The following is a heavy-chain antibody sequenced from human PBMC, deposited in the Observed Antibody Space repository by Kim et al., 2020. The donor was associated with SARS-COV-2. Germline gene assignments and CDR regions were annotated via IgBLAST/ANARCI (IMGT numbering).Heavy chain of an antibody. CDR3: ARTSTVSDIVVVVAATRGWFDP. D-gene: IGHD2-15*01. Sequence: SETLSLTCTVSGGSISSSSYYWGWIRQPPGKGLEWIGSIYYSGSTYYNPSLKSRVTISVDTSKNQFSLKLSSVTAADTAVYYCARTSTVSDIVVVVAATRGWFDPWGQGTLVTVSS. V-gene: IGHV4-39*07. J-gene: IGHJ5*02. CDR1: GGSISSSSYY. CDR2: IYYSGST.